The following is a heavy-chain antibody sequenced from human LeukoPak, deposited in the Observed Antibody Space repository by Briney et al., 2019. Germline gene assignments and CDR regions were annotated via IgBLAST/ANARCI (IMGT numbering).Heavy chain of an antibody. J-gene: IGHJ5*02. CDR2: ISYDGSNK. D-gene: IGHD5-12*01. CDR3: ARDGGRWLQKAWFDP. Sequence: GGSLRLSCAASGFTFSDYYMSWIRQAPGKGLEWVAVISYDGSNKYYADSVKGRFTISRDNSKNTLYLQMNSLRAEDTAVYYCARDGGRWLQKAWFDPWGQGTLVTVSS. V-gene: IGHV3-30-3*01. CDR1: GFTFSDYY.